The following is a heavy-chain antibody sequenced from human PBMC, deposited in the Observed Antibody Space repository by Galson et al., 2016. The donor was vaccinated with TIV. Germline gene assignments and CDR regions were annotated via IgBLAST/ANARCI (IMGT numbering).Heavy chain of an antibody. CDR2: IIPVFGTP. Sequence: SVKVSCKASGGAFLSYAISWVRQAPGQGPEWMGGIIPVFGTPKYAQKFQDRVRITADESRSTAYMELSSLKSEDTAIYYCATDRNTALDTYHAYYGMDAWGQGTAVIVSS. CDR1: GGAFLSYA. J-gene: IGHJ6*02. V-gene: IGHV1-69*13. CDR3: ATDRNTALDTYHAYYGMDA. D-gene: IGHD5-18*01.